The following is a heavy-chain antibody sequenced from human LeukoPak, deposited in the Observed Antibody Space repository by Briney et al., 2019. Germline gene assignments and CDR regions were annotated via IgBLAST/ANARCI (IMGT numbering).Heavy chain of an antibody. V-gene: IGHV1-69*01. D-gene: IGHD7-27*01. Sequence: SVKVSCKASGGTFSSYAISWVRQAPGQGLEWMGGIIPIFGTANYAQKFQGRVTITADESTSTAYMELSSLRSEDTAVYYCARDPESSEGTGDRRGDWGQGTLVTVSS. J-gene: IGHJ4*02. CDR1: GGTFSSYA. CDR2: IIPIFGTA. CDR3: ARDPESSEGTGDRRGD.